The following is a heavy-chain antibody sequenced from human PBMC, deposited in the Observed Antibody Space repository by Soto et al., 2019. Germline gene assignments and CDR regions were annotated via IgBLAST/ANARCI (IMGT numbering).Heavy chain of an antibody. D-gene: IGHD6-13*01. CDR3: AKDIRSSSWYYFDY. CDR1: GFTFVDYA. CDR2: ISWNSGSI. J-gene: IGHJ4*02. V-gene: IGHV3-9*01. Sequence: GGSLRLSCAASGFTFVDYAIHWVRQAPGKGLEWVSGISWNSGSIGYADSVKGRFTISRDNAKNSLYLQMNSLRAEDTALYYCAKDIRSSSWYYFDYWGQGTLVTVSS.